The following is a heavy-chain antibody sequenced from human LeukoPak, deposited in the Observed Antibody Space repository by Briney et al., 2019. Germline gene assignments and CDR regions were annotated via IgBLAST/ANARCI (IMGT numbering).Heavy chain of an antibody. CDR1: GFTFSSYS. D-gene: IGHD2-21*02. Sequence: VGSLRLSCAASGFTFSSYSMNWVRQAPGKGLEWGSSSRGSSSYIYYADSVKGRFTISREKAKNSLYLQINILRAEDTAVYDCARDALFVVTGARHYFDYWGQGTLVTVSS. J-gene: IGHJ4*02. CDR2: SRGSSSYI. V-gene: IGHV3-21*01. CDR3: ARDALFVVTGARHYFDY.